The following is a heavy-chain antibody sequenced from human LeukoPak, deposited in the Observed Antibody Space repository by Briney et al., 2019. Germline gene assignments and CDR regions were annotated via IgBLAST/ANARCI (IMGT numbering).Heavy chain of an antibody. J-gene: IGHJ4*02. CDR2: IKNDGSGK. CDR3: AKWRWRQSEYED. D-gene: IGHD5-24*01. V-gene: IGHV3-7*01. CDR1: GFSFSDHW. Sequence: PGGSLRLSCEASGFSFSDHWMGWVRQSPGKGLECVANIKNDGSGKEYVDSVKGRFNVSRDNAKNSVYLEMSSLRGEDTAVYYCAKWRWRQSEYEDWGQGTLVTVSS.